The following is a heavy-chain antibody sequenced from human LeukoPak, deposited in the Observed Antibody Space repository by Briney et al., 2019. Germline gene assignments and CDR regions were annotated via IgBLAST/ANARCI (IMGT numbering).Heavy chain of an antibody. CDR2: ISTSGSTI. D-gene: IGHD3-22*01. CDR3: AREIPGDIDSSDAFDI. Sequence: PGGSLRLSCAASGFTFINYYMSWIRQAPEKGPEWVAYISTSGSTIHYADSVKGRFTISRDNAKSSLYLQMNSLRAEDTAVYYCAREIPGDIDSSDAFDIWGQGTMVTVSS. V-gene: IGHV3-11*01. CDR1: GFTFINYY. J-gene: IGHJ3*02.